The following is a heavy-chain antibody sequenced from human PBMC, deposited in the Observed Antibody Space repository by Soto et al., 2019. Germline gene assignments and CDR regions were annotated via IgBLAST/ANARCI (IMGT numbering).Heavy chain of an antibody. V-gene: IGHV3-49*05. D-gene: IGHD2-2*01. CDR3: CSPKPSYATSLYYFDN. J-gene: IGHJ4*02. CDR1: GLSFGIYT. Sequence: NPGGSLRLSCSASGLSFGIYTISWFRQAPGKGLEWVGFIRGEAYGGTTEYAASVKGRFTISRDDSKGIAYLQMNSLKTEDTAVYYCCSPKPSYATSLYYFDNWGQGTLVTVSS. CDR2: IRGEAYGGTT.